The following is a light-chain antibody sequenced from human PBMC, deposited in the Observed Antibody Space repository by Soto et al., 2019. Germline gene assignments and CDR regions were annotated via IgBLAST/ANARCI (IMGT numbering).Light chain of an antibody. Sequence: EIVMTRSPATLSVSPGERATLSCRASQSVSINLAWYQQKPGQPPRLLIYGASTRATGVPARFSATGSGTEFTLTITSLQSGDSGVYYCQQYDSWPPVSFGGGTKVDIK. J-gene: IGKJ4*01. CDR1: QSVSIN. CDR3: QQYDSWPPVS. CDR2: GAS. V-gene: IGKV3-15*01.